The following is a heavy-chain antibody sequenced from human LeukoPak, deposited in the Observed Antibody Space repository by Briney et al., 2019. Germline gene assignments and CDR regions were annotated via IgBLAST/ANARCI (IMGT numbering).Heavy chain of an antibody. V-gene: IGHV3-23*01. D-gene: IGHD1-26*01. Sequence: LSGGSLRLSCAASGFTFSSYAMSWVRQAPGKGLEWVSAISGSGGSTYYADSVKGRFTISRDNSKNTLYLQMNSLRAEDTAVYYCAKGRSYGTTPLNDYWGQGTLVTVSS. J-gene: IGHJ4*02. CDR1: GFTFSSYA. CDR2: ISGSGGST. CDR3: AKGRSYGTTPLNDY.